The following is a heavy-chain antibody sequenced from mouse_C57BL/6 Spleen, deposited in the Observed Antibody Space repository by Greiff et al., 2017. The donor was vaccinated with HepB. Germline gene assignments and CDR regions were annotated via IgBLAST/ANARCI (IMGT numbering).Heavy chain of an antibody. Sequence: QVQLQQSGAELVRPGSSVKLSCKASGYTFTSYWMHWVKQRPIQGLEWIGNIDPSDSETHYNQKFKDKATLTVDKSSSTAYMQLSSLTSEDSAVYYCARLSGTHFDYWGQGTTLTVSS. D-gene: IGHD1-1*01. J-gene: IGHJ2*01. V-gene: IGHV1-52*01. CDR3: ARLSGTHFDY. CDR2: IDPSDSET. CDR1: GYTFTSYW.